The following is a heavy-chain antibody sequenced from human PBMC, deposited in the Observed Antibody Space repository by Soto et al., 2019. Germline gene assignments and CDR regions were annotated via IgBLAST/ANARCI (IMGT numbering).Heavy chain of an antibody. CDR2: IKHDGSEK. J-gene: IGHJ4*02. CDR3: ARGGSWGPDF. D-gene: IGHD2-15*01. V-gene: IGHV3-7*01. Sequence: EVQLVESGGDLVQPGGSLRLSCAASGFTFSDFWMSWVRQAPGKGLDWVANIKHDGSEKYYVDSVEGRFTISRDNTKDSLYLQMNSWRAEDTAVYYCARGGSWGPDFWGQGTLVTVSS. CDR1: GFTFSDFW.